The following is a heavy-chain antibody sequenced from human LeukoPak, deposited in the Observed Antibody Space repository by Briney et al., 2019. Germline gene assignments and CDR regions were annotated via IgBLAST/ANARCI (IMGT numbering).Heavy chain of an antibody. V-gene: IGHV4-59*08. Sequence: SETLSLICTVSGGSFGSYYWSWIRQSPGKGLEWIGYIYYGGSANYNPSLKSRATISIDRSKNQFSLKLSSLTAADTAVYYCARHGSSYSFDYWGQGTLVTVSS. CDR3: ARHGSSYSFDY. D-gene: IGHD6-13*01. CDR1: GGSFGSYY. J-gene: IGHJ4*02. CDR2: IYYGGSA.